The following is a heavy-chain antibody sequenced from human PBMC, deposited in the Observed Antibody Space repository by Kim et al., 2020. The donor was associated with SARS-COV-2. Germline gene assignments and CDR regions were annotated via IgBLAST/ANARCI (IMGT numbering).Heavy chain of an antibody. CDR2: ISDSSGTT. Sequence: GGSLRLSCAASGFTFGTYAMTWVRQAPGKGLEWVSAISDSSGTTHYANSVKGRFTISRDNSKNTLYLQMNSLRAEDTAVYYCARECYSSCCCSCYWFDP. J-gene: IGHJ5*02. D-gene: IGHD5-12*01. V-gene: IGHV3-23*01. CDR3: ARECYSSCCCSCYWFDP. CDR1: GFTFGTYA.